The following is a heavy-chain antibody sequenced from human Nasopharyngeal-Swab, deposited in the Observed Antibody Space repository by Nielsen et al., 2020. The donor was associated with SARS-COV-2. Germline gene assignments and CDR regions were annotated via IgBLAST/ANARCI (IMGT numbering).Heavy chain of an antibody. Sequence: LSLTCAASGFTFSSYAMSWIRQAPGKGLEWVSYISSSSSYTNYADSVKGRFTISRDNAKNSLYLQMNSLRAEDTAVYYCARDSAAAGTVFDYWGQGTLVTVSS. CDR2: ISSSSSYT. CDR3: ARDSAAAGTVFDY. CDR1: GFTFSSYA. V-gene: IGHV3-11*06. J-gene: IGHJ4*02. D-gene: IGHD6-13*01.